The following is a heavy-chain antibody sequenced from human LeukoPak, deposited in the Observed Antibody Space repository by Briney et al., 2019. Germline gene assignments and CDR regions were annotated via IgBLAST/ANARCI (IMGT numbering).Heavy chain of an antibody. V-gene: IGHV3-20*04. CDR2: PNWNGVST. CDR1: GFTFDDYD. J-gene: IGHJ4*02. D-gene: IGHD6-19*01. Sequence: GGSLRLSCAASGFTFDDYDMSWVRQVPGKGLEWVCGPNWNGVSTGYADSVKGRFTISRDNAKNFLYLQMNSLRAEDTAVYYCSKDLLGQWPTVFDYWGQGTLVTVSS. CDR3: SKDLLGQWPTVFDY.